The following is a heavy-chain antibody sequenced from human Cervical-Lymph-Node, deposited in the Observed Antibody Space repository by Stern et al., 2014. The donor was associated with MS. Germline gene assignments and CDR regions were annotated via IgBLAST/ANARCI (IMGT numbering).Heavy chain of an antibody. V-gene: IGHV4-39*01. CDR3: ARQVIRYYFGSGSYSEADL. CDR2: IYYRGGT. Sequence: QLQLQESGPGLVKPSETLSLTCTVSGDSITSNSHYWGWIRQPPGKGLEXIGSIYYRGGTYYNPSLKGRVAISVATSKNQFSLQLTSVTAADTAVYYCARQVIRYYFGSGSYSEADLWGQGTLVALSS. J-gene: IGHJ5*02. CDR1: GDSITSNSHY. D-gene: IGHD3-10*01.